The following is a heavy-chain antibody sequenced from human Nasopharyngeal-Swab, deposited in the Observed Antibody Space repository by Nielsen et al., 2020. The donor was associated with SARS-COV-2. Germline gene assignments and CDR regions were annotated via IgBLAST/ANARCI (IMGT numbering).Heavy chain of an antibody. Sequence: ESLKISCAASGFTFSSYWMSWVRQAPGKELEWVANIKQDGSEKYYVDSVKGRFTISRDNAKNSLYLQMNSLRAEDTAVYYCARDPHEGWVYWGQGTLVTVSS. J-gene: IGHJ4*02. D-gene: IGHD5-24*01. V-gene: IGHV3-7*01. CDR2: IKQDGSEK. CDR1: GFTFSSYW. CDR3: ARDPHEGWVY.